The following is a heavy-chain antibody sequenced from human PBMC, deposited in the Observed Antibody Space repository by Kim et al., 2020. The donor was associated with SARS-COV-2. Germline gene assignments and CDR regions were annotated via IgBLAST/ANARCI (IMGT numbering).Heavy chain of an antibody. V-gene: IGHV4-61*02. CDR2: IYTSGST. Sequence: SPTLSLTCTVSGGSVSSGNYHWSWIRQPAGKGLEWIGRIYTSGSTNYNPSLKSRVTISLDTSKNQFSLNLTSVTAADTAMYYCAKTGEFDYWGQGTLVTVSS. D-gene: IGHD7-27*01. CDR3: AKTGEFDY. J-gene: IGHJ4*02. CDR1: GGSVSSGNYH.